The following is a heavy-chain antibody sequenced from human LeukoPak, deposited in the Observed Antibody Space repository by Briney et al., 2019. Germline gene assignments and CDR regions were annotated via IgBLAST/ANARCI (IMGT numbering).Heavy chain of an antibody. CDR3: ARAYYYGMDG. J-gene: IGHJ6*02. Sequence: GASVKVSFKASGYTFTGYYMHWVRQAPGQGLEWMGWINLNSGGTNYAQKFQGRVTMTRDTSISAAYMELSGLRSDDTAVYYCARAYYYGMDGWGQGTTVTVSS. CDR2: INLNSGGT. V-gene: IGHV1-2*02. CDR1: GYTFTGYY.